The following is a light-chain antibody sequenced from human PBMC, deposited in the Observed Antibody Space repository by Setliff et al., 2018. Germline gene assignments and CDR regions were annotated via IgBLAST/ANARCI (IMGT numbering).Light chain of an antibody. Sequence: QSALTQPASVSGSPGQSITLSCTGTSSDVGGYDSVSWYQQHPGTAPKLIIYEVSHRPSGVSDRFSGSKSGNTASLTISGLQTEDEADYYCSSYSGDTFGVFGTGTKVTVL. CDR3: SSYSGDTFGV. CDR1: SSDVGGYDS. CDR2: EVS. J-gene: IGLJ1*01. V-gene: IGLV2-14*01.